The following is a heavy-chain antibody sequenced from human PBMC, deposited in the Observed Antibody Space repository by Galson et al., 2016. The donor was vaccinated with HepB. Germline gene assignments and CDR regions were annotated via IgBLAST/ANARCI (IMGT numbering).Heavy chain of an antibody. J-gene: IGHJ4*02. V-gene: IGHV4-59*01. CDR1: GDFISDYF. CDR3: ARLGTCGRDCYSFDY. D-gene: IGHD2-21*02. CDR2: THYSGAT. Sequence: LSLTCTVSGDFISDYFWSWVRQPPGKGLEYIGFTHYSGATNYSPSLRGRVTMSVATSENHLSLKLTSVTAADTAAYYCARLGTCGRDCYSFDYWGQGILVTVS.